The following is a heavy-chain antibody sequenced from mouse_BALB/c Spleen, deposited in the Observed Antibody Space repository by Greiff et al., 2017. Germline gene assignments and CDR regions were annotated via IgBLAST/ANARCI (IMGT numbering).Heavy chain of an antibody. V-gene: IGHV14-3*02. D-gene: IGHD2-1*01. J-gene: IGHJ1*01. CDR2: IDPANGNT. CDR3: ARCGKYEEWYCDV. Sequence: EVQLHQSGAELVKPGASVKLSCTASGFNIKDTYMHWVKQRPEQGLEWIGRIDPANGNTKYDPKFQGKATITADTSSNTAYLQLSSLTSEDTAVYYCARCGKYEEWYCDVWGAGTTVTVSA. CDR1: GFNIKDTY.